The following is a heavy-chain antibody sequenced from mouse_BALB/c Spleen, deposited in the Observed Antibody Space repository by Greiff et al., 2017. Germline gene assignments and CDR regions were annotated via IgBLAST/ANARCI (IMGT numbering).Heavy chain of an antibody. Sequence: VQLQQPGAELVRPGASVKLSCKASGYTFTSYWMNWVKQRPGHGLEWIGDIYPGGGYTNYNEKFKGKATLTADTSSSTAYMQLSSLTSEDSAVYFCARRKPYFDVWGAGTTVTVSS. V-gene: IGHV1-55*01. CDR3: ARRKPYFDV. J-gene: IGHJ1*01. CDR1: GYTFTSYW. CDR2: IYPGGGYT.